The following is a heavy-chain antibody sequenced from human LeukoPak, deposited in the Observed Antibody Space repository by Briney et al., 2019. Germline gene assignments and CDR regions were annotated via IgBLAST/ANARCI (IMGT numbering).Heavy chain of an antibody. J-gene: IGHJ4*02. D-gene: IGHD6-13*01. CDR1: GYTFTSYG. CDR3: ASSVSSWYSAGHYYFDY. CDR2: ISAYNGNT. V-gene: IGHV1-18*01. Sequence: ASVKVSFKASGYTFTSYGISWVRQAPGQGLECMGWISAYNGNTNYAQKLQGRVTMTTDTSTSTAYMELRSLRSDDTAVYYCASSVSSWYSAGHYYFDYWGQGTLVTVSS.